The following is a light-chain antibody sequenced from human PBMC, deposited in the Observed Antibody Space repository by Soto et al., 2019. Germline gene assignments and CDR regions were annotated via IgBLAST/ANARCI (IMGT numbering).Light chain of an antibody. CDR2: GAF. V-gene: IGKV1-39*01. CDR3: QQSYNTPRP. CDR1: QSIANF. Sequence: DIQMTQSPSSLSASVGDRVTITCRASQSIANFLNWYQQKPGKAPKLLIYGAFSLKSGVPSRFSASGSGTDFTLTINSLQPEDFATYYCQQSYNTPRPFGQGTMLEIK. J-gene: IGKJ2*01.